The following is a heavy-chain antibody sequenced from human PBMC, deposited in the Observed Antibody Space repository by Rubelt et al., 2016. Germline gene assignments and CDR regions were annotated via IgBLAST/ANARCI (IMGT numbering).Heavy chain of an antibody. CDR2: ISASDGTT. V-gene: IGHV3-23*01. CDR3: LWSSQSYYFDY. Sequence: PLGGSLRLSCEASGFTFSSYAMGWVRQAPGKGLHWVPVISASDGTTYYEASVEGRFTISRDNSKNTLYLQMNSLRAEDTAVYYCLWSSQSYYFDYWGQGTLVTVSS. CDR1: GFTFSSYA. D-gene: IGHD2-21*01. J-gene: IGHJ4*02.